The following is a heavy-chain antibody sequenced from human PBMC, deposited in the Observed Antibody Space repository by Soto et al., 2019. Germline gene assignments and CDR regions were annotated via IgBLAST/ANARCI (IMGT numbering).Heavy chain of an antibody. CDR3: AKVLCLEGLCYYYYGLDV. V-gene: IGHV3-23*01. J-gene: IGHJ6*02. D-gene: IGHD1-1*01. Sequence: GGSLRLSCAASGFTFSNYAMSRVRQAPGKGLEWVSTISGGGGIYYADSVKGRFTISRDNSKNTLYLQMNSLRAEDTAVYYCAKVLCLEGLCYYYYGLDVWGQGTTVTVSS. CDR1: GFTFSNYA. CDR2: ISGGGGI.